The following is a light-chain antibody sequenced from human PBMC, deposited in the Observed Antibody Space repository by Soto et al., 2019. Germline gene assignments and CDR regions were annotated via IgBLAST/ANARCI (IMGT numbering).Light chain of an antibody. CDR3: KQSYSGLYT. Sequence: DIQMTQSPSSLSASVGDRVTITCRASQTISRFLSWYQKKPGTAPKLLIYAASTLQPGVPSRFSGSGSGTDFTLTIRSLQPEDFATYYCKQSYSGLYTFGQGTQLEIK. V-gene: IGKV1-39*01. CDR1: QTISRF. J-gene: IGKJ2*01. CDR2: AAS.